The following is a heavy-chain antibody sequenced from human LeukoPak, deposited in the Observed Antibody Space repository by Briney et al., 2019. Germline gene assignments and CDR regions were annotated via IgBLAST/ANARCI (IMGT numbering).Heavy chain of an antibody. D-gene: IGHD1-7*01. V-gene: IGHV3-15*01. CDR2: IKSKTDGGTT. CDR1: GFIFKNAW. CDR3: TTIVTGTTGDFYYFMGV. Sequence: GGSLRLSCATSGFIFKNAWMSGVGQAPGKGLEWVGRIKSKTDGGTTDYAAPVKGRFTISRDDSKNTLYLQMNSLKTEDTAVYYCTTIVTGTTGDFYYFMGVWGKGTTVTVSS. J-gene: IGHJ6*03.